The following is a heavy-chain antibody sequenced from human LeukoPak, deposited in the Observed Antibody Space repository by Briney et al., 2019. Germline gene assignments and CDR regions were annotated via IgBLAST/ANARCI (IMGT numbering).Heavy chain of an antibody. CDR3: ARDAPHYDILTGHDAFDI. J-gene: IGHJ3*02. CDR1: GYTFTSYG. V-gene: IGHV1-18*01. CDR2: ISAYNGNT. D-gene: IGHD3-9*01. Sequence: ASVKVSCKASGYTFTSYGISWVRQAPGQGLEWMGWISAYNGNTNYAQKLQGRVTMTTDTSTSTAYMELRSLRSDDTAVYYCARDAPHYDILTGHDAFDIWGQGTMVTVSS.